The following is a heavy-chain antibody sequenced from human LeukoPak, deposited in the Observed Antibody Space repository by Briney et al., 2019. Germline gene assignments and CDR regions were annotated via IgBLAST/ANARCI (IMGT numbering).Heavy chain of an antibody. CDR3: AKVPRGAGTPSGY. V-gene: IGHV3-30*18. J-gene: IGHJ4*02. CDR2: ISYDGSNK. D-gene: IGHD3-3*01. Sequence: GRSLRLSCAASGFTFSSYGMHWVRQAPGKGLEWVAVISYDGSNKYYADSVKGRFTISRDNSKNTLYLQMNSLRAEDTAVYYCAKVPRGAGTPSGYWGQGTLVTVSS. CDR1: GFTFSSYG.